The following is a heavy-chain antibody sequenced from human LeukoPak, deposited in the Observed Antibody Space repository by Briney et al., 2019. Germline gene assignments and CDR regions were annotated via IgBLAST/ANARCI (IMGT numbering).Heavy chain of an antibody. CDR2: INHGGST. V-gene: IGHV4-34*01. J-gene: IGHJ4*02. CDR1: GGSFSGYY. Sequence: PSETLSLTCAVYGGSFSGYYWSWIRQPPGKGLEWIGEINHGGSTNYNPSLKSRVTISVDTSKNQFSLKLNSVTAADTAVYYCARGDLYSSSWYNWGQGTLVTVSS. D-gene: IGHD6-13*01. CDR3: ARGDLYSSSWYN.